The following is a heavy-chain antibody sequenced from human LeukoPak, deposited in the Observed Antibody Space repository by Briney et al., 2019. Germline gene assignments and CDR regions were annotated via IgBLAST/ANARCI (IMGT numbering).Heavy chain of an antibody. V-gene: IGHV3-21*01. J-gene: IGHJ4*02. CDR3: AREEGVPAASPLDY. CDR2: ISSSSSYI. D-gene: IGHD2-2*01. CDR1: GFTFSSYS. Sequence: PGGSLRLSCAASGFTFSSYSMNWVRQAPGKGLEWVSSISSSSSYIYYADSVKGRFTISRDNAKNSLYLQMNSLRAEDTAVYYCAREEGVPAASPLDYWGQGTLVTVSS.